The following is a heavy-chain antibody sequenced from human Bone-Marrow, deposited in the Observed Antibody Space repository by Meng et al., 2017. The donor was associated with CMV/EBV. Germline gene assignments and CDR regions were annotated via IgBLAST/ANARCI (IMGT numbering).Heavy chain of an antibody. V-gene: IGHV3-9*01. CDR2: ISWNSDNI. CDR3: TKEEYQLPGGTFDS. Sequence: SLKISCAASGFTFDDYVMHWVRQAPGKGLECVSSISWNSDNIHYADSVKGRFTISRDNAKNSLYLQMNSLKTEDTAMYYCTKEEYQLPGGTFDSWGQGTLVTVSS. CDR1: GFTFDDYV. D-gene: IGHD2-2*01. J-gene: IGHJ4*02.